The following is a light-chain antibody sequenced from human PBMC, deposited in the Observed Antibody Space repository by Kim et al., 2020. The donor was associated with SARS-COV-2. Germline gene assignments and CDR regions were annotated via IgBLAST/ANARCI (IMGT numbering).Light chain of an antibody. Sequence: DIQMTQSPSSLSASVGDRVTITCRASQSIGSYFNWYQQKPGKAPQLLIFAASSLQSGVPSRFSGSGSGTDFTLTISSLQPEDFATYYCQQSQSHISLTFGGGTKVDIK. CDR2: AAS. V-gene: IGKV1-39*01. J-gene: IGKJ4*01. CDR3: QQSQSHISLT. CDR1: QSIGSY.